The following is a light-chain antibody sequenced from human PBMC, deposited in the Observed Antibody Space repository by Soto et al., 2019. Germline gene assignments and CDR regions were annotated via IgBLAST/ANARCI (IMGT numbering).Light chain of an antibody. CDR1: SSDIGDYNY. CDR3: CSYAGNRTFV. J-gene: IGLJ3*02. CDR2: EDT. V-gene: IGLV2-23*02. Sequence: QSALTQPASVSGSPGQSITVSCVGTSSDIGDYNYVSWYRQHPGKAPQVLIYEDTKRPSGVSFRFSASKSGKTASLTISGLQAEDEADYHCCSYAGNRTFVFGGGTKLTVL.